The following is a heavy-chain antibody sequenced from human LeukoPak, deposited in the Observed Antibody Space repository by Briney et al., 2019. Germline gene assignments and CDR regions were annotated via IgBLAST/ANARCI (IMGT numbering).Heavy chain of an antibody. V-gene: IGHV3-30*02. D-gene: IGHD3-10*01. J-gene: IGHJ4*02. Sequence: GGSLRLSCAASGFSFSSYGMHWVRQAPGKGLEWVAFIRYDGSNKYYADSVKGRFTISRDNSKNTLYLQMNSLRVEDTAVYYCARVAKYYYGSETYYFFEHWGQGTPVTASS. CDR3: ARVAKYYYGSETYYFFEH. CDR2: IRYDGSNK. CDR1: GFSFSSYG.